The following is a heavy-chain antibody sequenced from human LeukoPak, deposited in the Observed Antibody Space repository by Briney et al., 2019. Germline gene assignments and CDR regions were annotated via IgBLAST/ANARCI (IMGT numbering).Heavy chain of an antibody. CDR2: IIPIFGTA. V-gene: IGHV1-69*13. J-gene: IGHJ4*02. Sequence: SVKVSCKASGGTFSSYAISWVRQAPGQGLEWMGGIIPIFGTANCAQKFQGRVTITADESTSTAYMELSSLRSEDTAVYYCARDAREGYSYGGTFDYWGQGTLVTVSS. D-gene: IGHD5-18*01. CDR3: ARDAREGYSYGGTFDY. CDR1: GGTFSSYA.